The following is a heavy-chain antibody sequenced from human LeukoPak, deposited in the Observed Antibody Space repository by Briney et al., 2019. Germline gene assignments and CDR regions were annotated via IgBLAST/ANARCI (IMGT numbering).Heavy chain of an antibody. CDR3: AGMTTVTAVDY. CDR2: IYYSGST. V-gene: IGHV4-59*01. Sequence: PSETLSLTCTVSGGSISSYYWSWIRQPPGKGLEWIGYIYYSGSTNYNPSLRSRVTISVDTSKNQFSLKLSSVTAADTAVYYCAGMTTVTAVDYWGLGTLVTVSS. J-gene: IGHJ4*02. CDR1: GGSISSYY. D-gene: IGHD4-11*01.